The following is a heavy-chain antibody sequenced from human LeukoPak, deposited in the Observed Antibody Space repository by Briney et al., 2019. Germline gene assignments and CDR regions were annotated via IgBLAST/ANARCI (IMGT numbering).Heavy chain of an antibody. J-gene: IGHJ4*02. Sequence: GGSLRLSCAASGYTFSNSAMNWVRQVPGKGLEWVSSIDYDSSHIYYAASVRGRFTISRDNARNSVYLQMNSLRVEDTAVYYCARDPLRYLRVGHYDYWGQGTLVAVSS. V-gene: IGHV3-21*01. CDR2: IDYDSSHI. CDR1: GYTFSNSA. D-gene: IGHD3-9*01. CDR3: ARDPLRYLRVGHYDY.